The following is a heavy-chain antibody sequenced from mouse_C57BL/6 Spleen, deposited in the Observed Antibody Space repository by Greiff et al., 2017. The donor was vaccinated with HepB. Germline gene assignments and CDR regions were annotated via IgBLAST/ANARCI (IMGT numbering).Heavy chain of an antibody. J-gene: IGHJ2*01. CDR2: IDPENGDT. V-gene: IGHV14-4*01. CDR3: TSATGTRAYFDY. D-gene: IGHD4-1*02. CDR1: GFNIKDDY. Sequence: VQLKQSGAELVRPGASVKLSCTASGFNIKDDYMHWVKQRPEQGLEWIGWIDPENGDTEYASKFQGKATITADTSSNTAYLQLSSLTSEDTAVYYCTSATGTRAYFDYWGQGTTLTVSS.